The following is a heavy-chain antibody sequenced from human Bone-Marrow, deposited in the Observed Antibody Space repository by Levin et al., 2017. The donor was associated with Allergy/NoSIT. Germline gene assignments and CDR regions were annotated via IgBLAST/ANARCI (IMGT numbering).Heavy chain of an antibody. Sequence: PGGSLRLSCGASGFTFSNFAMNWVRQAPGKGLEWVSSIGDSGTNTYYADSVKGRFTISRDNSKDTLYLQMNSLRAEDTALYYCAKDRDRYGWDFDSWGQGTPVTVSS. J-gene: IGHJ4*02. D-gene: IGHD5-18*01. CDR2: IGDSGTNT. V-gene: IGHV3-23*01. CDR3: AKDRDRYGWDFDS. CDR1: GFTFSNFA.